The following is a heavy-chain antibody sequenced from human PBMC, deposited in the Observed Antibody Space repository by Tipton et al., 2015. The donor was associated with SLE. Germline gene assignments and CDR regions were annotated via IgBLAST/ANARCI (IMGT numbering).Heavy chain of an antibody. Sequence: LRLSCTVSGGSISSYYWSWIRQPPGKGLEWIGYIYYSGSTNYNPSLKSRVTISVDTSKNQFSLKLTSVTAADTAVYYCARDPSSSWGGSRSFDLWGRGTLVTVSS. CDR3: ARDPSSSWGGSRSFDL. J-gene: IGHJ2*01. D-gene: IGHD6-13*01. V-gene: IGHV4-59*01. CDR2: IYYSGST. CDR1: GGSISSYY.